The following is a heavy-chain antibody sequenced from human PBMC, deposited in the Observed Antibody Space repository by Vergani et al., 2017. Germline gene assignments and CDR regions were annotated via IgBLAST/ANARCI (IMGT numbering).Heavy chain of an antibody. CDR1: GFTFSSYA. Sequence: QVQLVESGGGVVQPGRSLRLSCAASGFTFSSYAMHWVRQAPGKGLEWVAVISYDGSKKYFADSVKGRFTISRDNSKNTLYLQMNSLRAEDTAVYYCARDGFMDVWGKGTTVTVSS. V-gene: IGHV3-30-3*01. CDR2: ISYDGSKK. CDR3: ARDGFMDV. J-gene: IGHJ6*03. D-gene: IGHD2-2*03.